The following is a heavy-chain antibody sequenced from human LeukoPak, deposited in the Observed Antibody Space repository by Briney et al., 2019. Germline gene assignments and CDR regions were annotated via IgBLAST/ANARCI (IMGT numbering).Heavy chain of an antibody. CDR3: VEDVTVPLAQIDV. CDR1: GFSFKTAW. V-gene: IGHV3-15*01. D-gene: IGHD2-2*01. J-gene: IGHJ4*02. CDR2: VTSRDAGETT. Sequence: GPSLTLSCAASGFSFKTAWISWVRQAPGKWLEWIGRVTSRDAGETTEYAAPVKGRITISRDDSKNTLYLQMDSLKAEDTAVYYCVEDVTVPLAQIDVWGQGTLVTVSS.